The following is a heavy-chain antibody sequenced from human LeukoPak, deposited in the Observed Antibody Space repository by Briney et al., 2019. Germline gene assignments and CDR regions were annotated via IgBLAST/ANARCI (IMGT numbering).Heavy chain of an antibody. CDR3: ASSCRRTAVSEFDY. V-gene: IGHV4-4*07. CDR1: GRPISFYY. D-gene: IGHD2-21*02. Sequence: SETLSLTCTVSGRPISFYYWSWIRQPAGKALECIGRIYTSVSTNYNPSLKSRVTMSAATSKNPFSLKLSSVTAADTAVYYSASSCRRTAVSEFDYWGQGTLVTVSS. CDR2: IYTSVST. J-gene: IGHJ4*02.